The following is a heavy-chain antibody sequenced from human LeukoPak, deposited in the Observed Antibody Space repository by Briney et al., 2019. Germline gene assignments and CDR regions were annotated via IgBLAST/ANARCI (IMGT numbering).Heavy chain of an antibody. Sequence: PGGSLRLSCAASGFTFSRFSMNWVRQAPGKGLEWVSYISGSSSNIYYADSVKGRFTISRDNAKNSLYLQMNSLRAEDTAVYYCARDSGPSPLDYWGQGTLVTVSS. CDR2: ISGSSSNI. V-gene: IGHV3-48*04. CDR1: GFTFSRFS. J-gene: IGHJ4*02. CDR3: ARDSGPSPLDY.